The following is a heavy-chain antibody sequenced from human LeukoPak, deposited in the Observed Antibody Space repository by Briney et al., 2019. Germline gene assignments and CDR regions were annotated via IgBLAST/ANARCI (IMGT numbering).Heavy chain of an antibody. CDR1: GFTFSSYS. CDR3: AKDGTVFVGYMDV. CDR2: IWYGGSNE. Sequence: GGSLRLSCAASGFTFSSYSMNWVRQAPGKGLEWVAVIWYGGSNEYYADSVKDRFTISRDNSKNTLYLQMNSLRAEDTAVYYCAKDGTVFVGYMDVWGKGTTVTVSS. D-gene: IGHD1-26*01. J-gene: IGHJ6*03. V-gene: IGHV3-30*02.